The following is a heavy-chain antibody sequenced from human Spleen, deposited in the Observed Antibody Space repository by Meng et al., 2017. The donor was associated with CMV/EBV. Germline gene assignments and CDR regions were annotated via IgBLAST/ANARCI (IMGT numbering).Heavy chain of an antibody. CDR2: IYSGGST. Sequence: ESLKISCAASGFTVSSNYMSWVRQAPGKGLEWVSVIYSGGSTYYADSVKGRFTISRDNSKNTLYLQMNSLRAEDTAVYYCARVASRSYYHYGMDVWGQGTTVTVSS. CDR1: GFTVSSNY. V-gene: IGHV3-66*02. CDR3: ARVASRSYYHYGMDV. J-gene: IGHJ6*02. D-gene: IGHD5-12*01.